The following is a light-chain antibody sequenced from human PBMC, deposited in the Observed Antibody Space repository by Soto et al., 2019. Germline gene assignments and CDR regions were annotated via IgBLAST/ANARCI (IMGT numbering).Light chain of an antibody. CDR3: QQYVSSPLT. V-gene: IGKV3-20*01. CDR2: GAS. CDR1: QSVSSNH. J-gene: IGKJ4*01. Sequence: EIVLTQSPDTLSLSPGERAALSCRASQSVSSNHLAWYQQRPGQAPRLLIYGASSRATGIPDRFSGSGSGTDFTLTISRLEPEDFAVYYCQQYVSSPLTFGGGNKVEIK.